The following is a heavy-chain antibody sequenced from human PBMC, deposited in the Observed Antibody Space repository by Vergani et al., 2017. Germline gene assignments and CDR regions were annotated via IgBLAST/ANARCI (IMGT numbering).Heavy chain of an antibody. Sequence: QVQLQQWGAGLVKPSQTLSLTCTVSGGSISSGGYYWSWIRQHPGKGLEWIGYIYYSGGTYYNPSLKSRVTISVDTSKNQFSLKMSSVTAADKAVYYCATGGGYSYSVSVSERPSSDFDYWGQGTLVTVSS. V-gene: IGHV4-31*03. CDR3: ATGGGYSYSVSVSERPSSDFDY. J-gene: IGHJ4*02. CDR2: IYYSGGT. D-gene: IGHD5-18*01. CDR1: GGSISSGGYY.